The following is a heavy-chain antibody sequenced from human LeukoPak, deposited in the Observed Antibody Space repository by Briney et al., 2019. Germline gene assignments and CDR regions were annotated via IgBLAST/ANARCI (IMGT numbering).Heavy chain of an antibody. Sequence: PGGSLRLSCAASGSTFSSYWMHWVRQAPGKGLVWVSRINSDGSSTSYADSVKGRFTISRDNAKNTLYLQMNSLRAEDTAVYYCARAGDGYSSDAFDIWGQGAMVTVSS. CDR3: ARAGDGYSSDAFDI. CDR2: INSDGSST. J-gene: IGHJ3*02. D-gene: IGHD5-24*01. V-gene: IGHV3-74*01. CDR1: GSTFSSYW.